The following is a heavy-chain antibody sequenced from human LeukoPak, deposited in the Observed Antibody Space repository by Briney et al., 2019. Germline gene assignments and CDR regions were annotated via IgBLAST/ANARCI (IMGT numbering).Heavy chain of an antibody. J-gene: IGHJ5*02. V-gene: IGHV3-66*02. CDR2: IWADGTT. Sequence: GGSLRLSCAASGFSVSNHYMAWVRQAPGRRLEWVSFIWADGTTFYTDSVRGRFTVSRDQYKNTLYLQMSSLRPDDTALYYCARDGAGIESWVELDPWGQGTQVTVSA. CDR3: ARDGAGIESWVELDP. D-gene: IGHD5-24*01. CDR1: GFSVSNHY.